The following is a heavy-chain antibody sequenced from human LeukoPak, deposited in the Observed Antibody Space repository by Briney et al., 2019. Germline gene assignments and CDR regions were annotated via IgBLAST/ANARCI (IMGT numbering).Heavy chain of an antibody. CDR3: AAIVGATNFFDFDY. D-gene: IGHD1-26*01. Sequence: GASVKVSCKVSGYTLTELSMHWVRQAPGKGLEWMGGFDPEDGETIYAQEFQGRVTMTEDTSTDTAYMELSSLRSEDTAVYYCAAIVGATNFFDFDYWGQGTLVTVSS. V-gene: IGHV1-24*01. CDR1: GYTLTELS. J-gene: IGHJ4*02. CDR2: FDPEDGET.